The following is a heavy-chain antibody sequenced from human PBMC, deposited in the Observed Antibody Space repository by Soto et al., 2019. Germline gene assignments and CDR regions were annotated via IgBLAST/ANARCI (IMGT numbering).Heavy chain of an antibody. D-gene: IGHD3-16*02. J-gene: IGHJ4*02. CDR3: ARGTVWGSYRYFLDY. CDR2: IIPIFGTA. V-gene: IGHV1-69*13. Sequence: SVKVSCKASGGTFSSYAISWVRQAPGQGLEWMGGIIPIFGTANYAQKFQGRVTITADESTSTAYMELSSLRSEDTAVYYCARGTVWGSYRYFLDYWGQGTLVTVSS. CDR1: GGTFSSYA.